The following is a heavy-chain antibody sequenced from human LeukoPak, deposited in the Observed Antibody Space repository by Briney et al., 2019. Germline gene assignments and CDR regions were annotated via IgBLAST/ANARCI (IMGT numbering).Heavy chain of an antibody. CDR2: ISSRDGST. Sequence: GGSLRLSCAASGFTFSNYAMSWVRQAPGKGLEWVSGISSRDGSTYYADSVKGRFTISRDNSKNTLYLQMNSLRADDTAVYYCARENSGYYDYCGQGTLVTVSS. V-gene: IGHV3-23*01. CDR3: ARENSGYYDY. D-gene: IGHD3-22*01. CDR1: GFTFSNYA. J-gene: IGHJ4*02.